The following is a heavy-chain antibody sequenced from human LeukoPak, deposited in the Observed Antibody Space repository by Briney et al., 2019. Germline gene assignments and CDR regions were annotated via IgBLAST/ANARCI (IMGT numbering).Heavy chain of an antibody. Sequence: ASVKVSCKASGYIFTDYYMHWVRQAPGEGLEWMGWIDPNSGGTNYAQKFQGRVTMTRDTSISTAYMELSGLRSDDTAVFYCVRSPLGSYYYYGPDVWGQGTTVTVSS. CDR3: VRSPLGSYYYYGPDV. CDR1: GYIFTDYY. V-gene: IGHV1-2*02. J-gene: IGHJ6*02. D-gene: IGHD7-27*01. CDR2: IDPNSGGT.